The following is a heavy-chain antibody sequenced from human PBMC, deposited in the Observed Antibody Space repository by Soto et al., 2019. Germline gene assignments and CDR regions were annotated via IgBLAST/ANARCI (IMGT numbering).Heavy chain of an antibody. V-gene: IGHV3-74*01. J-gene: IGHJ5*02. CDR3: ARDHVVSRTGFDP. Sequence: PGGSLRLSCAASGFTFSSYWMHWVRQAPGKGLVWVSRINSDGSSTSYADSVKGRFTISRDNAKSTLYLQMNSLRAEDTAVYYWARDHVVSRTGFDPRGQGTWVPVSP. CDR1: GFTFSSYW. D-gene: IGHD2-21*01. CDR2: INSDGSST.